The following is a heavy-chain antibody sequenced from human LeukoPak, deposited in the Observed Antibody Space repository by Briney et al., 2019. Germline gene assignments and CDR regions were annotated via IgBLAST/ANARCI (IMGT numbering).Heavy chain of an antibody. CDR3: AREEFDY. CDR2: ISSNGGST. J-gene: IGHJ4*02. V-gene: IGHV3-64*01. CDR1: GFTFSGYA. Sequence: GGSLRLSCAASGFTFSGYAMHWVRQAPGKGLEYVSAISSNGGSTYYANSVRGRFTISRDNSKNTLYLQMGSLRAEDMAVYYCAREEFDYWGQGTLVTVSS.